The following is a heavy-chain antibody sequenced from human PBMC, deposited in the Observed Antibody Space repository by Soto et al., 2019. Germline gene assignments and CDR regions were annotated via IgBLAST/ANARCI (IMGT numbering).Heavy chain of an antibody. CDR3: ARAAFGPYDSSGYYDY. CDR2: IHYTGYS. Sequence: SETLSLTCTVSGDSVSSYYWTWIRQPPGKGLEWIGSIHYTGYSSYSPSLKSRVFMSVDTSKEQFSLSLTSVTAADTALYYCARAAFGPYDSSGYYDYWGQGILVTVSS. CDR1: GDSVSSYY. V-gene: IGHV4-59*02. J-gene: IGHJ4*02. D-gene: IGHD3-22*01.